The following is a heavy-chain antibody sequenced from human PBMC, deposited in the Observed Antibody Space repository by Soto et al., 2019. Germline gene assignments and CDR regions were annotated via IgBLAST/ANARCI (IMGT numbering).Heavy chain of an antibody. Sequence: GGSLRLSCGASGFTFSSYAMHWVRQAPGEGLEWVAVISYDGSNKYYADSVKGRLTISRDNSKNTLYLQMNSLRAEDTAVYYCARFVVAASTRSFVDAFDIWGQGTMVTVSS. CDR2: ISYDGSNK. J-gene: IGHJ3*02. V-gene: IGHV3-30-3*01. D-gene: IGHD2-15*01. CDR3: ARFVVAASTRSFVDAFDI. CDR1: GFTFSSYA.